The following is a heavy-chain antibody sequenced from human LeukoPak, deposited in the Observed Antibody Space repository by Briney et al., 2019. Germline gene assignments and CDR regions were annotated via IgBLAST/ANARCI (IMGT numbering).Heavy chain of an antibody. Sequence: PGGSLRLFCAASGFTFSSYWMSWVRQAPGKGREWVANIKQDGSEKYYVDSVKARFTISRDNAKNALYLQMNSLRAEDTAVYYCARVHHDFWSGYSLSDWFDPWGQGTLVTVSS. CDR1: GFTFSSYW. J-gene: IGHJ5*02. D-gene: IGHD3-3*01. CDR2: IKQDGSEK. CDR3: ARVHHDFWSGYSLSDWFDP. V-gene: IGHV3-7*01.